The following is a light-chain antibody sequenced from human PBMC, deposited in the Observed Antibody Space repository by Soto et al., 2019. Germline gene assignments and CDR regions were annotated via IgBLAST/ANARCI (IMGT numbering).Light chain of an antibody. J-gene: IGKJ2*01. CDR3: KQYDTSPYT. V-gene: IGKV3-20*01. CDR1: QSVSSGY. CDR2: GAS. Sequence: DIVLTQSPGTLSLSPGERVTFSCRASQSVSSGYLAWYQQKPGQAPRLLIYGASTRATGIPDRFSGSGSGTDFSLAISRLDPEDFAVYYCKQYDTSPYTFGQGTKLEMK.